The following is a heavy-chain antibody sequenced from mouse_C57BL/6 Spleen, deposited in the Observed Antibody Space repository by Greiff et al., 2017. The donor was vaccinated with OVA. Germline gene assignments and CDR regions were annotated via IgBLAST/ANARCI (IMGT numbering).Heavy chain of an antibody. J-gene: IGHJ4*01. CDR1: GYAFSCYW. Sequence: QVQLQQSGAELVKPGASVKISCKASGYAFSCYWMNWVKQRPGKGLEWIGQIYPGDGDTNYNGKFKGKGTLTADKSSSTAYMQLSSLTSEDSAVYFCERGGGYDRGAMDYWGQGTSVTVSS. CDR2: IYPGDGDT. V-gene: IGHV1-80*01. CDR3: ERGGGYDRGAMDY. D-gene: IGHD2-2*01.